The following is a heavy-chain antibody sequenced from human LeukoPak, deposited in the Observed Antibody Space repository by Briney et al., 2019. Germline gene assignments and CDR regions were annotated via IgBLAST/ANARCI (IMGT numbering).Heavy chain of an antibody. V-gene: IGHV4-59*01. J-gene: IGHJ4*02. CDR3: ARDRQRGRGYFDY. Sequence: SKTLSLTCTVSGGSISSYYWSWIRQPPGKGLEWIGYIYYSGSTNYNPSLKSRVTISVDTSKNQFSLKLSSVTAADTAVYYCARDRQRGRGYFDYWGQGTLVTVSS. D-gene: IGHD3-10*01. CDR1: GGSISSYY. CDR2: IYYSGST.